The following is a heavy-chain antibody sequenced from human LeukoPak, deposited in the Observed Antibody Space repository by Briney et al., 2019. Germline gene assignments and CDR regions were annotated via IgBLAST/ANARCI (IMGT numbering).Heavy chain of an antibody. CDR2: IIPIFGSA. V-gene: IGHV1-69*13. CDR1: GGTFSSYA. D-gene: IGHD4-23*01. CDR3: AREAYYGGNSVFENNWFDP. Sequence: SVKVSCKASGGTFSSYAISWVRQAPGQGLEWMGGIIPIFGSANYAQKFQGRVTITADESTSTAYMELSSLRSEDTAVYYCAREAYYGGNSVFENNWFDPWGQGTLVTVSS. J-gene: IGHJ5*02.